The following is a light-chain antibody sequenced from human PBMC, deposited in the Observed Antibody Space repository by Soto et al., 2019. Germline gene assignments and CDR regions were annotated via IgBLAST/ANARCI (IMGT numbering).Light chain of an antibody. CDR3: QSHDSNNHVV. J-gene: IGLJ2*01. Sequence: NFMLTQPHSVSGSPGKTVTISCTGSSGSIATNYVQWYQQRPGSAPTTVIIDDDQRPSGVPDRFSGSIDTSSNSASLTISGLKTEDEAAYYCQSHDSNNHVVFGGGTKLTVL. CDR2: DDD. CDR1: SGSIATNY. V-gene: IGLV6-57*02.